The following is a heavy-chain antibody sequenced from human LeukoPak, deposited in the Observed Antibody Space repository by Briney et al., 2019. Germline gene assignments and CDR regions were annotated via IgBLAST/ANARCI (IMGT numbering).Heavy chain of an antibody. D-gene: IGHD1-26*01. J-gene: IGHJ5*02. CDR1: GGSISSYY. V-gene: IGHV4-59*01. CDR3: ARVSVGWFDP. Sequence: TTSETLSLTCTVSGGSISSYYWSWIRQPPGKGLEWIWYIYYSGSTNYNPSLKSRVTISVDTSKNQFSLKLSSVTAADTAVYYCARVSVGWFDPWGQGTLVTVSS. CDR2: IYYSGST.